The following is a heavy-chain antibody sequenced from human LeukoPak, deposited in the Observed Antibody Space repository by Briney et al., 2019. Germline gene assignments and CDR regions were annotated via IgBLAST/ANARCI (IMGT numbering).Heavy chain of an antibody. D-gene: IGHD1-26*01. V-gene: IGHV4-59*01. CDR1: GGSISSYY. CDR2: IYYSGST. CDR3: ARYIVSYPHDAFDI. J-gene: IGHJ3*02. Sequence: SETLSLTCTASGGSISSYYWSWIRQPPGKGLEWIGYIYYSGSTSYNPSLKSRVTISVDTSKEQFSLKLSPVTAADTAFYYCARYIVSYPHDAFDIWGQGTMVTVSS.